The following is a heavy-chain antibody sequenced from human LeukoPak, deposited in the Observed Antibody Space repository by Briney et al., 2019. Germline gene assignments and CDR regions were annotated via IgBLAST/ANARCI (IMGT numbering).Heavy chain of an antibody. CDR3: ARRLEYSGSKGVFDY. Sequence: GGSLRLSCAASGFTFSNAWLHWVRQAPGKGLEWVSIIYSGGYTDYADSVKGRFTISRDNSKNTLDLQMNSLRAEDTAVYYCARRLEYSGSKGVFDYWGQGTLVTVSS. V-gene: IGHV3-66*01. J-gene: IGHJ4*02. CDR2: IYSGGYT. CDR1: GFTFSNAW. D-gene: IGHD1-26*01.